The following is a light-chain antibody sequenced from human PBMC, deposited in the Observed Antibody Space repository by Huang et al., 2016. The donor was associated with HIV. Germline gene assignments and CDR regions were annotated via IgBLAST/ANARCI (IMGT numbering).Light chain of an antibody. CDR2: DTS. V-gene: IGKV3-11*01. Sequence: EIVLTQSPATLSLSPGERATLSCSASQSVGGYLAWDQQKPGQAPRLLIYDTSTRATGIPARFSGSGSETDFTLTISSLEPEDFAVYYCQQPGSFGQGTKVDIK. CDR1: QSVGGY. CDR3: QQPGS. J-gene: IGKJ2*01.